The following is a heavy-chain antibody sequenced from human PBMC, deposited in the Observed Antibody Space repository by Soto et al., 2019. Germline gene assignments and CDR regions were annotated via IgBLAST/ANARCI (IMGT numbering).Heavy chain of an antibody. CDR1: GGSISSYY. CDR2: IYYSGST. CDR3: ARSPSGWYYFVY. V-gene: IGHV4-59*01. Sequence: SETLSLTCTVSGGSISSYYWSWIRQPPGKGLEWIGYIYYSGSTNYNPSLKSRVTISVDTSKNQFSLKLSSVTAADTAVYYCARSPSGWYYFVYWGQGTLVTVSS. J-gene: IGHJ4*02. D-gene: IGHD6-19*01.